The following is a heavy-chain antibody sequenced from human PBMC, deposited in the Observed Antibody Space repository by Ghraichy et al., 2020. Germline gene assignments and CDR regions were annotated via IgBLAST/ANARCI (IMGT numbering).Heavy chain of an antibody. V-gene: IGHV4-34*01. Sequence: SQTLSLTCTVYGGSFSGYYWTWIRQSPGKGLEWIGEINHSGSTNYNPSLKSRVTISVDTSNNQFSLKLSSVSAADTAVYYCARGRSGREKTSRIYYYYYNYMDVWGKGTTVTVSS. D-gene: IGHD1-26*01. J-gene: IGHJ6*03. CDR1: GGSFSGYY. CDR2: INHSGST. CDR3: ARGRSGREKTSRIYYYYYNYMDV.